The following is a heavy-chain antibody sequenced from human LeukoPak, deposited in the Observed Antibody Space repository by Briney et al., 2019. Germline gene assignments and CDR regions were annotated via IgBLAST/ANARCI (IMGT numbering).Heavy chain of an antibody. CDR3: ARDGRYCSSTSCYTNYYYYYMDV. V-gene: IGHV1-69*05. CDR2: IIPIFGTA. J-gene: IGHJ6*03. Sequence: SVKVSCKASGGTFSSYAISWVRQAPGQGLEWMGGIIPIFGTANYAQKFQGRVTITTDESTSTAYMELSSLRSEDTAVYYCARDGRYCSSTSCYTNYYYYYMDVWGKGTTVTVSS. D-gene: IGHD2-2*02. CDR1: GGTFSSYA.